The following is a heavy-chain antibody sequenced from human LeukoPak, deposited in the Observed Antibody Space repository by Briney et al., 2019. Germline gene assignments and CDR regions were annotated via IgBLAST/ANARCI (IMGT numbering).Heavy chain of an antibody. Sequence: ASVKVSCKVSGYTLTELSMHWVRQAPGKGLEWMGGFDPEDGETIYAQKFQGRVTMTEDTSTDTAYMELSSLRSEDTAVYYCATEGTFSPDYYYGMDVWGQGTTVTVSS. CDR1: GYTLTELS. CDR3: ATEGTFSPDYYYGMDV. J-gene: IGHJ6*02. V-gene: IGHV1-24*01. CDR2: FDPEDGET.